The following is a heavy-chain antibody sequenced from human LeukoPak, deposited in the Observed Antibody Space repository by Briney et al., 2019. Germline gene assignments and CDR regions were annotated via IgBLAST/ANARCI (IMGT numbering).Heavy chain of an antibody. J-gene: IGHJ5*02. Sequence: SQPLSLTSASSVDTASSNSVCRRWVRQSPSRGLEWVGRTDYRSRWYNDYAVSVKSRITITPDTSKNQFSLQLNSVTPEDTAVYYCARFNSSSKWFDPWGQRTLVTVSS. CDR3: ARFNSSSKWFDP. CDR1: VDTASSNSVC. V-gene: IGHV6-1*01. D-gene: IGHD6-6*01. CDR2: TDYRSRWYN.